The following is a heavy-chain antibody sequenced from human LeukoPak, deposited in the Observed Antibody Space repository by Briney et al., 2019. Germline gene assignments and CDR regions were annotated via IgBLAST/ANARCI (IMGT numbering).Heavy chain of an antibody. CDR2: ISYDGSNK. CDR3: AKDYGGNLDY. CDR1: GFTFSSYG. J-gene: IGHJ4*02. D-gene: IGHD4-23*01. Sequence: GGSLRLSCAASGFTFSSYGMHWVRQAPGKGLEWVAVISYDGSNKYYADSVKGRFTISRDNSKNTLYLQMNSLRAEDTAVYYCAKDYGGNLDYWGQGTLVTVSS. V-gene: IGHV3-30*18.